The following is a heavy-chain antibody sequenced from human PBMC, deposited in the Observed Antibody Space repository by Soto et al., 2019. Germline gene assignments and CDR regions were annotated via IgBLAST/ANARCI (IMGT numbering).Heavy chain of an antibody. Sequence: EACAKLANPPPTITLTSTFPGVSLNTKGKCVSGVRQPPRKALEWLALIDWDDDKYYSTSLKTRLTISKDTSKNQVVLTMTNMDPVDTATYYCAREIGSGSYYRGYYYYGMDVWGQGTTVTVS. J-gene: IGHJ6*02. CDR1: GVSLNTKGKC. CDR3: AREIGSGSYYRGYYYYGMDV. V-gene: IGHV2-70*20. D-gene: IGHD3-10*01. CDR2: IDWDDDK.